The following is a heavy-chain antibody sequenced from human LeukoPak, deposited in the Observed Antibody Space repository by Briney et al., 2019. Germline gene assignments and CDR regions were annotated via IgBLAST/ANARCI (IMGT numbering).Heavy chain of an antibody. D-gene: IGHD4-17*01. Sequence: RGSLRLSCAASRFTFSSYAMSWVRHAPGKGVEWVSAISGSGGSTYYADSVKGRFTISSDNSKNTLYLQRNSLRAEGTAVYYGAISFITTVTLFDYWGQGTLVTVSS. CDR3: AISFITTVTLFDY. CDR1: RFTFSSYA. J-gene: IGHJ4*02. CDR2: ISGSGGST. V-gene: IGHV3-23*01.